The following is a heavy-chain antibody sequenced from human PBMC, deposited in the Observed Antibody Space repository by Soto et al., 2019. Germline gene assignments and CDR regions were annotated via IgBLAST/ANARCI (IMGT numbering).Heavy chain of an antibody. V-gene: IGHV4-39*01. CDR2: IYYSGST. Sequence: QLQLQESGPGLVKPSETLSLTCTVSGGSISSSSYYWGWIRQPPGKGLEWIGSIYYSGSTYYNPSLKSRVTISVDTSKNQFSLKLSSVIAADTAVYYCARHPGMIVGFDYWGQGTLVTVSS. CDR1: GGSISSSSYY. CDR3: ARHPGMIVGFDY. J-gene: IGHJ4*02. D-gene: IGHD3-22*01.